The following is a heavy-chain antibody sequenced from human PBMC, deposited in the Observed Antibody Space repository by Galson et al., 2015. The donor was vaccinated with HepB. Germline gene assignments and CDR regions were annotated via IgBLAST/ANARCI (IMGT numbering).Heavy chain of an antibody. V-gene: IGHV1-69*04. CDR2: IIPILGIA. Sequence: SVKVSCKASGGTFSSYAISWVRQAPGQGLEWMGRIIPILGIANYAQKFQGRVTITADKSTSTAYMELSSLRSEDTAVYYCARQAGTITYYYGSGTLPMGAFDNWGQGTMVTVSS. CDR3: ARQAGTITYYYGSGTLPMGAFDN. D-gene: IGHD3-10*01. CDR1: GGTFSSYA. J-gene: IGHJ3*02.